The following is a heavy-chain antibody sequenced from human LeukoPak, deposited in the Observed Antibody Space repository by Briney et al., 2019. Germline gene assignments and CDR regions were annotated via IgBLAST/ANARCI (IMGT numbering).Heavy chain of an antibody. CDR3: VRDRNYFEALQRSY. Sequence: GGSLRLSCAASGFTFSTFAMSWVRQDPGRGLEWVSSITGAGSTTYYPESVKGRFIISRDNSKNTLYLQMNSLRVEDTAVYFCVRDRNYFEALQRSYWGQGTLVTVSS. D-gene: IGHD1-7*01. J-gene: IGHJ4*02. CDR1: GFTFSTFA. V-gene: IGHV3-23*01. CDR2: ITGAGSTT.